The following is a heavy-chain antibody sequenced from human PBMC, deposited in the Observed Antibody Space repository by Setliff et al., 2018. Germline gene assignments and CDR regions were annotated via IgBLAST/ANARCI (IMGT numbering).Heavy chain of an antibody. CDR3: AKGPSGYYYDSSGYYGLGMDV. J-gene: IGHJ6*02. Sequence: GGSLRLSCAASGFTFSSYAMHWVRQAPGKGLEWVAVMSLDETNKYYADSVKGRFTISRDNSKNTLYLQMNSLRAEDTAVYYCAKGPSGYYYDSSGYYGLGMDVWGQGTTVTVSS. D-gene: IGHD3-22*01. CDR1: GFTFSSYA. CDR2: MSLDETNK. V-gene: IGHV3-30-3*01.